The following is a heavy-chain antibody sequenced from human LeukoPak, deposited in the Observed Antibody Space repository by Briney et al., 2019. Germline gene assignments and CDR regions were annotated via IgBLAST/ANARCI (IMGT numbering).Heavy chain of an antibody. V-gene: IGHV3-49*04. CDR3: TRDYGGFGY. Sequence: PGRSLRLSCRSSGFTFGDYVMTWVRQAPGKGLEWVGFIRSKVYGGTTEYAASVKGRFIISRDDSKSIAYLQMKSLETEDTAVYYCTRDYGGFGYWGQGTLVTVSS. CDR1: GFTFGDYV. CDR2: IRSKVYGGTT. D-gene: IGHD4-23*01. J-gene: IGHJ4*02.